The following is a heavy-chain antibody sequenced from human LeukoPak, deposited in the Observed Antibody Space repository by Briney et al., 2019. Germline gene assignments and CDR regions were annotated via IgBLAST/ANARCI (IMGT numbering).Heavy chain of an antibody. CDR1: GFTFSSYA. CDR3: AKDGPYSSGFDP. D-gene: IGHD6-19*01. V-gene: IGHV3-23*01. Sequence: ARGSLRLSCAASGFTFSSYAMSWVRQAPGKGLEWVSAISGSGGSTYYADSVKGRFTISRDNSKNTLYLQMNSLRAEDTAVYYCAKDGPYSSGFDPWGQGTLVTVSS. CDR2: ISGSGGST. J-gene: IGHJ5*02.